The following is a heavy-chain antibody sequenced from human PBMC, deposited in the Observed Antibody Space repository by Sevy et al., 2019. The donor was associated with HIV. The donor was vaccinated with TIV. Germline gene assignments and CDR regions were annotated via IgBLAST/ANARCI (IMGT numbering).Heavy chain of an antibody. CDR3: ALERLSSNVAEYFQN. D-gene: IGHD1-1*01. J-gene: IGHJ1*01. Sequence: GGSLRISCAASGFTFSSFFMHWVRQAPGKGLEWVATISYDGSNEHYADSVKGRFTISRDNSKNALYLQMNSLRAEDTAVYYCALERLSSNVAEYFQNWGQGTLVTVSS. CDR1: GFTFSSFF. CDR2: ISYDGSNE. V-gene: IGHV3-30-3*01.